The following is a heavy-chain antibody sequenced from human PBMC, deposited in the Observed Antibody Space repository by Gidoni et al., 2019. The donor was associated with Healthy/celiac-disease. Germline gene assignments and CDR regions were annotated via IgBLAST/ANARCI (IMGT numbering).Heavy chain of an antibody. CDR1: GYTFTSYA. CDR2: INAGNGNT. CDR3: ARDWGPIRSGWPTWHYYYGMDV. D-gene: IGHD6-19*01. J-gene: IGHJ6*02. Sequence: QVQLVQSGAEVKKPGASVKVSCKASGYTFTSYAMHWVRQAPGQRLEWMGWINAGNGNTKYSQKFQGRVTITRDTSASTAYMELSSLRSEDTAVYYCARDWGPIRSGWPTWHYYYGMDVWGQGTTVTVSS. V-gene: IGHV1-3*01.